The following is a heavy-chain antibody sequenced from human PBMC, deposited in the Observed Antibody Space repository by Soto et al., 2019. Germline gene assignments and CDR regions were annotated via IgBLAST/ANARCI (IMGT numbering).Heavy chain of an antibody. CDR1: GYSFTSYW. Sequence: ISCKVSGYSFTSYWIGWVRQMPGKGLEWMGIIYPGDSDTRYSPSFQGQVTISADKSISTAYLQWSSLKASDTAMYYCARTYYYDSSGYCFDYWGQGTLVTVSS. CDR3: ARTYYYDSSGYCFDY. V-gene: IGHV5-51*01. CDR2: IYPGDSDT. D-gene: IGHD3-22*01. J-gene: IGHJ4*02.